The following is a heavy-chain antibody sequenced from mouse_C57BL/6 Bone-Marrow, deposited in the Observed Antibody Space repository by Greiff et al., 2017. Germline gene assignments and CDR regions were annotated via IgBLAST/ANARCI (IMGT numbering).Heavy chain of an antibody. CDR2: ISSGGDYI. CDR1: GFTFSSYA. CDR3: TRESTTVDWYFDV. J-gene: IGHJ1*03. V-gene: IGHV5-9-1*02. Sequence: DVHLVESGEGLVKPGGSLKLSCAASGFTFSSYAMSWVRQTPEKRLEWVAYISSGGDYIYYADTVKGRFTISRDNARNTLYLQMSSLKSEDTAMYYCTRESTTVDWYFDVWGTGTTVTVSS. D-gene: IGHD1-1*01.